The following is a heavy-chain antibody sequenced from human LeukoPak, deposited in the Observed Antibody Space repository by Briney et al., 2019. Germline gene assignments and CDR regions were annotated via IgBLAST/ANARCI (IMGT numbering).Heavy chain of an antibody. CDR1: GGSISSYY. CDR3: ARAPATYSSSWAYGMDV. D-gene: IGHD6-13*01. J-gene: IGHJ6*02. V-gene: IGHV4-59*01. CDR2: IYYSGST. Sequence: SETLSLTCTVSGGSISSYYWSWIRQPPGKGLEWIGYIYYSGSTNYNPSLKSRVTISVDTSKNQFSLKLSSVTAADTAVYYCARAPATYSSSWAYGMDVWGQGTTVTVSS.